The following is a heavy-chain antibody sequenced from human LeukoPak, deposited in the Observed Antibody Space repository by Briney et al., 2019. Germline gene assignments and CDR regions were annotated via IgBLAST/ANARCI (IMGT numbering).Heavy chain of an antibody. V-gene: IGHV3-7*01. J-gene: IGHJ4*02. CDR1: GFTFSSYY. Sequence: GGSLRLSCVASGFTFSSYYMTWVRQAPGQGLEWVANIRQDGSAEFYADSVKGRFTISRDNSKNTLYLQMNSLRAEDTAVYYCAKGVVPAAMRDYFDYWGQGTLVTVSS. D-gene: IGHD2-2*01. CDR2: IRQDGSAE. CDR3: AKGVVPAAMRDYFDY.